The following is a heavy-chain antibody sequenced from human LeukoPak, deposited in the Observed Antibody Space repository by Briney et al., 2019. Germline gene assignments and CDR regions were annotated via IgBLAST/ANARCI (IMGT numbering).Heavy chain of an antibody. D-gene: IGHD1-26*01. CDR3: ARYSGTYFPLYYFDY. CDR2: ISYTGST. V-gene: IGHV4-59*01. Sequence: SETLSLTCTVSGGSISSYYWGWIRQPPGKGLEWIGYISYTGSTNYNPSLTSRVTISLDTSKNQCSLRLTSVPAADTAVYYCARYSGTYFPLYYFDYWGQGTLVTVSS. CDR1: GGSISSYY. J-gene: IGHJ4*02.